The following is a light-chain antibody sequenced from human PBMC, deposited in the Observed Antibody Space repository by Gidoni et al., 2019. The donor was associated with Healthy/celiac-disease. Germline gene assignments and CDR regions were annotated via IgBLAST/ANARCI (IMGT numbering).Light chain of an antibody. J-gene: IGKJ2*01. Sequence: DIQMTQSPSTLSASVGDRVSITCRASQSISSWLAWYQQKPGKAPKLLIYKASSLESGVPSRFSGSGSGTEFTLTISGLQPDDFATYYCQQYNSYSLTFGQGTKLEI. CDR2: KAS. V-gene: IGKV1-5*03. CDR3: QQYNSYSLT. CDR1: QSISSW.